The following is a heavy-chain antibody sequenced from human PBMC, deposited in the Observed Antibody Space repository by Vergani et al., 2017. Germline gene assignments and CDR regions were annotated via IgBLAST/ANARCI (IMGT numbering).Heavy chain of an antibody. CDR2: INPSGGST. Sequence: QVQLVQSGAEVKKPGASVKVSCKASGYTFTSYYMHWVRQAPGQGLEWMGIINPSGGSTSYAQKFQGRVTMTRDTSTSTAYMELRSLRSDDTAVYYGARDKGGAVAGRYYYYYGMDVWGQGTTVTVSS. J-gene: IGHJ6*02. CDR1: GYTFTSYY. CDR3: ARDKGGAVAGRYYYYYGMDV. V-gene: IGHV1-46*01. D-gene: IGHD6-19*01.